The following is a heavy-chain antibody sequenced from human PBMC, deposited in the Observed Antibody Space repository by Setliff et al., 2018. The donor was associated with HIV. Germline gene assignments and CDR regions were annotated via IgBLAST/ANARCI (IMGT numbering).Heavy chain of an antibody. D-gene: IGHD6-6*01. V-gene: IGHV1-46*01. J-gene: IGHJ4*02. CDR2: INPSGGSS. Sequence: GASVKVSCKASGYTFTSYYMNWVRQAPGQGLEWMGIINPSGGSSTYAQKFQGRVAMTRDTSTSTVYMELSSLRSEDTAVYYCARDRGGAAREYYFDYWGQGTLVTVSS. CDR1: GYTFTSYY. CDR3: ARDRGGAAREYYFDY.